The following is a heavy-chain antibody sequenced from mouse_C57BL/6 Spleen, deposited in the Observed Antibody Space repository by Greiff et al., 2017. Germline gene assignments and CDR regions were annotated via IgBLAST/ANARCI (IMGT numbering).Heavy chain of an antibody. CDR2: IDPSDSYT. V-gene: IGHV1-50*01. Sequence: QVQLQQPGAELVKPGASVKLSCKASGYTFTSYWMQWVKQRPGQGLEWIGEIDPSDSYTNSNQKFKGKATLTVDTSSSTAYMQLSSLTSEDSAVYYCARRDEYDPAWFAYWGQGTLVTVSA. J-gene: IGHJ3*01. D-gene: IGHD2-4*01. CDR1: GYTFTSYW. CDR3: ARRDEYDPAWFAY.